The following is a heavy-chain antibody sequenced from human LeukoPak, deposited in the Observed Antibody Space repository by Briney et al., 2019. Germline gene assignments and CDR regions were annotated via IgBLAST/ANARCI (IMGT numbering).Heavy chain of an antibody. J-gene: IGHJ4*02. D-gene: IGHD4-17*01. V-gene: IGHV3-30*19. CDR3: ARGAYGDYVFDY. Sequence: PGRSLRLSRAASGFTFSSYGMHWVRQAPGKGLEWVAVISYDGSNKYYADSVKGRFTISRDNSKNTLYLQMNSLRAEDTAVYYCARGAYGDYVFDYWGQGTLVTVSS. CDR2: ISYDGSNK. CDR1: GFTFSSYG.